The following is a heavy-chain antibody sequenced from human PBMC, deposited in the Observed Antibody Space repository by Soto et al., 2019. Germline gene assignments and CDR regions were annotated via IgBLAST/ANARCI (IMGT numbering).Heavy chain of an antibody. Sequence: EVQLLESGGGLVQPGGSLRLSCAASGFTFSNFAMSWVRLAPSKGLEWVSAISGDGGTTYYPDSIRGRFTVSRDNSRNTVYLQMKGLRDEDMAVYYCTREGLYCIGSTCYRSGYFQQWGQGTLVSVSS. V-gene: IGHV3-23*01. J-gene: IGHJ1*01. CDR2: ISGDGGTT. CDR1: GFTFSNFA. CDR3: TREGLYCIGSTCYRSGYFQQ. D-gene: IGHD2-15*01.